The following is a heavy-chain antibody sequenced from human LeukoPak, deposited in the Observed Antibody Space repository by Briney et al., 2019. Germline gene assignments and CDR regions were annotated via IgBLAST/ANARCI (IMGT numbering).Heavy chain of an antibody. CDR2: IKPDGSEK. V-gene: IGHV3-7*03. CDR1: GFTFNTW. D-gene: IGHD1-1*01. CDR3: AKDEGEVPLYYHYYMDV. Sequence: GGSLRLSCVASGFTFNTWMSWVRQAPGKGLEWVANIKPDGSEKYYVDSVKGRFTISRDNSKNTLYLQMNSLRAEDTAVYYCAKDEGEVPLYYHYYMDVWGKGTTVTVSS. J-gene: IGHJ6*03.